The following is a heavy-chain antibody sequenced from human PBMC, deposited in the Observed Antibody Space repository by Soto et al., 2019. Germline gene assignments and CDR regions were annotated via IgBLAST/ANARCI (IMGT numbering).Heavy chain of an antibody. CDR1: GGSISSSNYQ. CDR2: FYYSGST. V-gene: IGHV4-39*01. Sequence: SETLSLTCTVSGGSISSSNYQWGWIRQPPGKGMEWIGSFYYSGSTYYNPSLKSRVTISVDTSKNQFSLKLASVTAADTAVYYCAILSGMDVWGQGITVTVSS. J-gene: IGHJ6*02. CDR3: AILSGMDV.